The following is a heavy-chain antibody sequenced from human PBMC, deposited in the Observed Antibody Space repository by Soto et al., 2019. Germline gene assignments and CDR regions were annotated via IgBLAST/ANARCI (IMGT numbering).Heavy chain of an antibody. CDR3: AKDERGSSGPMGY. Sequence: VQLLESGGGLVQPGGSLRLSCAASGFTFSSYAMSWVRQAPGKGLEWVSAMSGSGGSTYYADSVKGRFTISRDNSKNTLYLQMNSLRAVDTAAYYCAKDERGSSGPMGYWGQGTLVTVSS. D-gene: IGHD6-19*01. V-gene: IGHV3-23*01. CDR2: MSGSGGST. CDR1: GFTFSSYA. J-gene: IGHJ4*02.